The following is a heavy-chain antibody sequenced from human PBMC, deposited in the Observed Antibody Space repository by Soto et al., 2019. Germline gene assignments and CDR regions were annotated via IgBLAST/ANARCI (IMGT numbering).Heavy chain of an antibody. V-gene: IGHV3-74*01. Sequence: PGGSLRLSCAASGFTFSGYWMHWVRQAPGKGLVWVSRINTDGTSTAYADSVKGRFAISRDNAENTLYLQMSSLRGEDTAVYFCAKQQGPGTPYYYAMDVWGQGTAVTVSS. CDR1: GFTFSGYW. J-gene: IGHJ6*02. CDR3: AKQQGPGTPYYYAMDV. CDR2: INTDGTST. D-gene: IGHD1-1*01.